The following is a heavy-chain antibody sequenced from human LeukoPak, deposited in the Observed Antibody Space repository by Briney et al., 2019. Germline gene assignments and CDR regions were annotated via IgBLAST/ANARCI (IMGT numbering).Heavy chain of an antibody. CDR3: AREMTTVTSVDY. Sequence: ASVKVSCKASGYTFTGYYMHWVRQAPGQGLEWMGWINPNSGGTKYAQKFQGRVTMTRDTSISTAYMALSRLRSDDTAVYYCAREMTTVTSVDYWGQGTLVTVSS. D-gene: IGHD4-11*01. CDR2: INPNSGGT. J-gene: IGHJ4*02. V-gene: IGHV1-2*02. CDR1: GYTFTGYY.